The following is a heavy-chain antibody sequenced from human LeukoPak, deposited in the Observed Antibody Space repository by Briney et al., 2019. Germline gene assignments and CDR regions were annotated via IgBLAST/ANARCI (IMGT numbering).Heavy chain of an antibody. V-gene: IGHV4-4*09. Sequence: SETLSLTCTVSGGSISSYYWSWIRQPPGKGLEWIGYIYTSGSTNYNPSLESRVTISVDTSKNQFSLKLSSVTAADTAVYYCARLLGRYCSSTSCIYNWFDPWGQGTLVTVSS. CDR3: ARLLGRYCSSTSCIYNWFDP. D-gene: IGHD2-2*01. CDR1: GGSISSYY. J-gene: IGHJ5*02. CDR2: IYTSGST.